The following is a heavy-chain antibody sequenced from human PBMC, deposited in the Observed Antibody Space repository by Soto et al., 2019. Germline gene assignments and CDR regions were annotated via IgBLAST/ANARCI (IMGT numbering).Heavy chain of an antibody. Sequence: QVLLVQAGAEVKKPGASVRGSCKASGYSFTGHYIHWVRQAPGQGLEWLGWINPNSGSTTYAQRFQGRVTMTRDTSISTAYMEMSSLTSDDTAIFSCATVDGVVGIWFDPWGQGTLVTVSS. J-gene: IGHJ5*02. CDR1: GYSFTGHY. CDR2: INPNSGST. CDR3: ATVDGVVGIWFDP. D-gene: IGHD3-3*01. V-gene: IGHV1-2*02.